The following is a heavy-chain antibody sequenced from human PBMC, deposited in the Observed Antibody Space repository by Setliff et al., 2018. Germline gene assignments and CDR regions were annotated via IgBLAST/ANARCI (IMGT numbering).Heavy chain of an antibody. CDR2: IYHRGST. CDR3: ARAPLMVVVPPDAHRFDP. Sequence: PSETLSLTCTVSGGSISSSNYYWGWIRQPPGKGLEWIGSIYHRGSTYYNPSLKSRVTISVDTSNNHFSLNLRSDDTALYYCARAPLMVVVPPDAHRFDPWGQGTLVTVSS. CDR1: GGSISSSNYY. V-gene: IGHV4-39*02. D-gene: IGHD2-2*01. J-gene: IGHJ5*02.